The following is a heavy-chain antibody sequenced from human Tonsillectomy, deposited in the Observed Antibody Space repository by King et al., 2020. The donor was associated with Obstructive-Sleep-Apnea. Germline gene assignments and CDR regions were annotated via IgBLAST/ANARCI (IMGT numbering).Heavy chain of an antibody. CDR1: GFTFSDYF. J-gene: IGHJ4*02. D-gene: IGHD3-16*01. CDR3: AVDYVSKFDY. CDR2: INSRGDTM. V-gene: IGHV3-11*01. Sequence: VQLVESGGGLVKPGGSLRLSCAASGFTFSDYFMSWIRQAPGKGLEWISYINSRGDTMYYADSVKGRFTISRDNAKNSLYLQLNSLRAGDTAVYYWAVDYVSKFDYGGQGTLVPVPA.